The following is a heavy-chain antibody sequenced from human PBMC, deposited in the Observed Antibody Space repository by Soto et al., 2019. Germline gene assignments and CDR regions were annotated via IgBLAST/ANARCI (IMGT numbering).Heavy chain of an antibody. D-gene: IGHD3-16*01. CDR2: ITYSSSSM. Sequence: PGGSLRLSCAASGFTFSSYSMSWVRQAPGKGLVWVSYITYSSSSMYYADSVKGRFTISRDNAKNSLYLQMSSLRVEDTAVYYCAIPLGYNWFDPWGQGTLVTVSS. CDR1: GFTFSSYS. CDR3: AIPLGYNWFDP. J-gene: IGHJ5*02. V-gene: IGHV3-48*01.